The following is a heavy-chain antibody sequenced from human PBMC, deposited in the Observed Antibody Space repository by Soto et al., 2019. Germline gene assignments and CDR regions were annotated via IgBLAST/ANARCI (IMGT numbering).Heavy chain of an antibody. Sequence: QVQLVESGGGVVQPGRSLRLSCAASGFTFSSYGMHWVRQAPGKGLEWVAVIWYDGSNKYYADSVKGRFTISRDNSKNTLYLQMNRLRAEDTAVYYCARDRGSGYLGILDYWGQGTLVTVSS. CDR3: ARDRGSGYLGILDY. V-gene: IGHV3-33*01. CDR1: GFTFSSYG. CDR2: IWYDGSNK. D-gene: IGHD3-22*01. J-gene: IGHJ4*02.